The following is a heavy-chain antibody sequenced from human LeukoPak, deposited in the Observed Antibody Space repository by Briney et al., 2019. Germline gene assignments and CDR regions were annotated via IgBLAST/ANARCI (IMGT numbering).Heavy chain of an antibody. J-gene: IGHJ4*02. CDR3: ANSGSSSGTGSAGY. CDR1: GFTFSSYA. V-gene: IGHV3-23*01. D-gene: IGHD1-26*01. CDR2: ITGTGDST. Sequence: PGGSLRLSCPASGFTFSSYAMNWVRQAPGKGLEWGSGITGTGDSTYYADSVKGRFTISRDNSKKTLYLQMNSLRAEDTAVYHCANSGSSSGTGSAGYWGQGTLVTVPS.